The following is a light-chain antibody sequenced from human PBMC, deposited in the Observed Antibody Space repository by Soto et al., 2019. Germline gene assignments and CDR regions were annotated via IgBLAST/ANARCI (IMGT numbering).Light chain of an antibody. J-gene: IGLJ2*01. Sequence: QSALTQPASVSGSPGQSITISCTGTSSDVGSYNLVSWYQQHPGKAPKLMIYDGSKRPSGVSDRFSASKSGNTASLTISGLQAEDEADYYCCSYARSSTLVFGGGTQLTVL. V-gene: IGLV2-23*01. CDR1: SSDVGSYNL. CDR3: CSYARSSTLV. CDR2: DGS.